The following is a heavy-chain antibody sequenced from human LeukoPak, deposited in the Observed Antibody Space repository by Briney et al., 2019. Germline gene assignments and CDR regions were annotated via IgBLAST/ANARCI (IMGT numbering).Heavy chain of an antibody. CDR2: ISGNGGST. CDR1: GFTFRTYA. J-gene: IGHJ1*01. V-gene: IGHV3-23*01. Sequence: GGSLRLSCAASGFTFRTYAMSWVRQAPGKGLEWVSGISGNGGSTYYADSVKGRFTLSRGNSKNTLYLQMNSLRAEDTAVYYCASGDSSGYYPPFQHWGQGTLVTVSS. D-gene: IGHD3-22*01. CDR3: ASGDSSGYYPPFQH.